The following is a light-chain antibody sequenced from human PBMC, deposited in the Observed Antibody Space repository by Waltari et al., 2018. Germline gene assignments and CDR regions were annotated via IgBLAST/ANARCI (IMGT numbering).Light chain of an antibody. CDR3: CSYAGRATWA. CDR1: SSDVGGYDY. V-gene: IGLV2-11*01. Sequence: QSALTQPRSVSGSPGHSVTISCTGTSSDVGGYDYVSWYQQHPGKSPKLVIYYVNKRPSGVPDLFSGSKSGNTASLTISGLQADDEADYNCCSYAGRATWAFGGGTKLTVL. CDR2: YVN. J-gene: IGLJ3*02.